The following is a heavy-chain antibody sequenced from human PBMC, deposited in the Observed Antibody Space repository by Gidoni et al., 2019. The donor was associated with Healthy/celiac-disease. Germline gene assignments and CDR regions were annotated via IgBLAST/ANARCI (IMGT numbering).Heavy chain of an antibody. CDR1: GGSVSSGSYY. J-gene: IGHJ5*02. Sequence: QVQLQESGPGLVKPSETLSLTCTVPGGSVSSGSYYWRWIRQPPGKGLEWIGYIYYSGSTNYNPSLKSRVTISVDTSKNQFSLKLSSVTAADTAVYYCARVMSPSWFDPWGQGTLVTVSS. CDR3: ARVMSPSWFDP. CDR2: IYYSGST. V-gene: IGHV4-61*01.